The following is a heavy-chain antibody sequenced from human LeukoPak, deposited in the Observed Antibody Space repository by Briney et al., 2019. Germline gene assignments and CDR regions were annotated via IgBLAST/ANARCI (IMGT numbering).Heavy chain of an antibody. CDR1: GFTFSSYW. CDR3: ARGPQIKTGSYYVAN. CDR2: IKQDGSEK. D-gene: IGHD3-10*01. Sequence: GGSLRLSCAASGFTFSSYWMSWVRQAPGKGLEWVANIKQDGSEKYYVDSVKGRFTISRDNAKNSLYLQMNSLRAEDTAVYYCARGPQIKTGSYYVANWGQGTLVTVSS. J-gene: IGHJ4*02. V-gene: IGHV3-7*01.